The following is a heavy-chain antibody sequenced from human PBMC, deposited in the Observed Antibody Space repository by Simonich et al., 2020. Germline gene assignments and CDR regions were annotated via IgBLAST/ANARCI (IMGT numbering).Heavy chain of an antibody. D-gene: IGHD2-15*01. CDR1: GFTFDDYA. V-gene: IGHV3-9*01. Sequence: EVQLVESGGGLVQPGRSLRLSCAASGFTFDDYAMHWVRQARGKGLECVAGISWNSGSIGYADSVKVRFTISRDNAKNSLYLKMNSLRAEDTALYYCAKDMGYCSGGSCYYFDYWGQGTLVTVSS. CDR3: AKDMGYCSGGSCYYFDY. CDR2: ISWNSGSI. J-gene: IGHJ4*02.